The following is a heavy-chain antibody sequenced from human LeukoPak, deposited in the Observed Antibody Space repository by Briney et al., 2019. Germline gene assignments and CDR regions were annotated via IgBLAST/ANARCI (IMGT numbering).Heavy chain of an antibody. Sequence: GGSLRLSCAASGFTFSSYSMNWVRQAPGKGLEWVSYISSSSSTIYYADSVKGRFTISRDNAKNSLYLKMNSLRAEDTAVYYCAREYSRSSGYWGQGTLVTVSS. V-gene: IGHV3-48*01. J-gene: IGHJ4*02. D-gene: IGHD6-6*01. CDR3: AREYSRSSGY. CDR2: ISSSSSTI. CDR1: GFTFSSYS.